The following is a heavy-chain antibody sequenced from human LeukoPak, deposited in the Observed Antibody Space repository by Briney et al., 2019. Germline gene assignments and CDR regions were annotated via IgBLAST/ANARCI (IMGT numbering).Heavy chain of an antibody. Sequence: ASVKVSCKASGYTFTGYYMHWVRQAPGQGLEWMGWINPNSGGTNYAQKFQGKVPMTRDTSISTAYMELSRLRSDDTAVYYCARGYCSSTSCYTGDGWGQGTLVTVSS. D-gene: IGHD2-2*02. CDR2: INPNSGGT. V-gene: IGHV1-2*02. CDR3: ARGYCSSTSCYTGDG. CDR1: GYTFTGYY. J-gene: IGHJ4*02.